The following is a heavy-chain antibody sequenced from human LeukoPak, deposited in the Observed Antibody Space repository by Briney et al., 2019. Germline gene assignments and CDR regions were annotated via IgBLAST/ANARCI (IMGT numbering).Heavy chain of an antibody. CDR3: ARETYYYDSSGYPDY. CDR1: GFTFSSYE. J-gene: IGHJ4*02. D-gene: IGHD3-22*01. CDR2: ISSSGSTI. Sequence: PGGSLRLSCAASGFTFSSYEMNWVRQAPGKGLERVSYISSSGSTIYYADSVKGRFTISRDNAKNSLYLQMNSLRAEDTAVYYCARETYYYDSSGYPDYWGQGTLVTVSS. V-gene: IGHV3-48*03.